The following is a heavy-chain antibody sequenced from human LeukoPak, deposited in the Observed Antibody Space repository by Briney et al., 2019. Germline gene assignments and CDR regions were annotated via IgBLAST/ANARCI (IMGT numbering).Heavy chain of an antibody. Sequence: GESLKISCKGSGYSFTNYRIGWVRQMPGKGLEWMGIIYPGDSDTRYGPSFQGQVTISADKSISTAYLQWNSLKASDTAMYYCARHYWNDVFSLWGQGTLVTVSS. CDR2: IYPGDSDT. CDR1: GYSFTNYR. V-gene: IGHV5-51*01. J-gene: IGHJ4*02. CDR3: ARHYWNDVFSL. D-gene: IGHD1-1*01.